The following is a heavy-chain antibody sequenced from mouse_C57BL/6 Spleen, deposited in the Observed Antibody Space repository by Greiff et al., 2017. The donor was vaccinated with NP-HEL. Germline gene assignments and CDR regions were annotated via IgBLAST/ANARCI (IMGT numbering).Heavy chain of an antibody. J-gene: IGHJ3*01. CDR2: IDPSDSYT. V-gene: IGHV1-50*01. Sequence: QVQLQQPGAELVKPGASVKLSCKASGYTFTSYWMQWVKQRPGQGLEWIGEIDPSDSYTNYNQKFKGKATLTVDTSSSTSSMQRSSLTSKDSAVYYCARSYGTDWGQGTLVTVSA. CDR3: ARSYGTD. CDR1: GYTFTSYW. D-gene: IGHD2-1*01.